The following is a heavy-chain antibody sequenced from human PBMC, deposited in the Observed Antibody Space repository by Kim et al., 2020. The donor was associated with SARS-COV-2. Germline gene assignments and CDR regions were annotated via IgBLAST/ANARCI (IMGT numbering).Heavy chain of an antibody. CDR3: ARGIDYYGSGSEWFDP. D-gene: IGHD3-10*01. CDR2: MNPNSGNT. CDR1: GYTFTSYD. Sequence: ASVKVSCKASGYTFTSYDINWVRQATGQGLEWMGWMNPNSGNTGYAQKFQGRVTMTRNTSISTAYMELSSLRSEDTAVYYCARGIDYYGSGSEWFDPWGQGTLVTVSS. V-gene: IGHV1-8*01. J-gene: IGHJ5*02.